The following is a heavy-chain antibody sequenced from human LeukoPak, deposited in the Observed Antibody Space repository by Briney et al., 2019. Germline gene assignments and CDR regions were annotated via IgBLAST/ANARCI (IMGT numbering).Heavy chain of an antibody. D-gene: IGHD6-13*01. V-gene: IGHV4-34*01. CDR3: ARKLRSSSWSVWFDP. CDR2: INHSGST. CDR1: GGSFSGYY. Sequence: PSETLSLTCAVYGGSFSGYYWSWIRQPPGKGLEWIGEINHSGSTNYNPSLKSRVTISVDTSKNQFSLKLSSVTAADTAVYYCARKLRSSSWSVWFDPWGQGTLDTVSS. J-gene: IGHJ5*02.